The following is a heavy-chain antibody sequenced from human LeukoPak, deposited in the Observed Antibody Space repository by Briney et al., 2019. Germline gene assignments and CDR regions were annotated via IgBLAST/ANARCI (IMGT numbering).Heavy chain of an antibody. D-gene: IGHD2-15*01. Sequence: ASVKVSCKASGYTFTSYGISWVRQAPGQGLEWMGWISAYNGNTNYAQKLLGRVTMTTDTSTSTAYMELRSLRSDDTAVYYCARGEPYCSGGSCYSGEYDYWGQGTLVTVSS. V-gene: IGHV1-18*01. J-gene: IGHJ4*02. CDR2: ISAYNGNT. CDR3: ARGEPYCSGGSCYSGEYDY. CDR1: GYTFTSYG.